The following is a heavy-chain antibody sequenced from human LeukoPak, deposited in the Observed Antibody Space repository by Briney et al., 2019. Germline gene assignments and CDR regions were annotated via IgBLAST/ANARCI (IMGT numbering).Heavy chain of an antibody. CDR2: ISSSGSTI. V-gene: IGHV3-11*01. Sequence: GESLRLSCAASGFTFSDYYMSWIRQAPGKGLEWVSYISSSGSTIYYADSVKGRFTISRDNAKNSLYLQMNSLRAEDTAVYYCARGVRKARGGYYYYYMDVWGKGTTVTVSS. J-gene: IGHJ6*03. D-gene: IGHD3-16*01. CDR1: GFTFSDYY. CDR3: ARGVRKARGGYYYYYMDV.